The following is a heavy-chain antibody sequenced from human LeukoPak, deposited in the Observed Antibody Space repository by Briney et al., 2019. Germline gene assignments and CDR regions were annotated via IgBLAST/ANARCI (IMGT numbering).Heavy chain of an antibody. CDR2: ISGSGGST. J-gene: IGHJ4*02. CDR3: ANHPGYKGY. CDR1: GFTFSSYA. D-gene: IGHD2-15*01. V-gene: IGHV3-23*01. Sequence: PGGSLRLFCAASGFTFSSYAMSWVRQDPGKGLEGVSAISGSGGSTYYAESVKGRFTISRYNSKNTLYLQMNSLRAEDTAVYYCANHPGYKGYWGQGTLVTVSS.